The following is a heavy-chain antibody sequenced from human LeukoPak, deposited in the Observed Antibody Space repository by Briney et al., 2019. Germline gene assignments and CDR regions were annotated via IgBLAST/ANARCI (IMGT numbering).Heavy chain of an antibody. CDR2: ISAYNGNT. Sequence: ASVKVSCKASGYTFTSYGISWVRQAPGQGLEWMGWISAYNGNTNYAQKLQGRVTMTTDTSTSTAYMELRSLRSDDTAVYYCARDIRGWYLSGPGPQGYWGQGTLVTVSS. J-gene: IGHJ4*02. CDR3: ARDIRGWYLSGPGPQGY. CDR1: GYTFTSYG. V-gene: IGHV1-18*01. D-gene: IGHD6-19*01.